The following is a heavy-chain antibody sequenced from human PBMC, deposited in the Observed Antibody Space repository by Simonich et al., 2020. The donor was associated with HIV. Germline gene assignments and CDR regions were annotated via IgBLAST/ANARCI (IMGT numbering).Heavy chain of an antibody. CDR3: ARRDRELILYFDY. V-gene: IGHV4-34*01. Sequence: QVQLQQWGAGLLKPSETLSLTCAVYCGSFSGYYWSWIRQPPGKGLEWIGEINHSGITNYKSSLNSRATISVDKSKNQFSRKLSSVTAADTAIYYCARRDRELILYFDYWGQGNLVTVSS. CDR1: CGSFSGYY. J-gene: IGHJ4*02. CDR2: INHSGIT. D-gene: IGHD3-3*01.